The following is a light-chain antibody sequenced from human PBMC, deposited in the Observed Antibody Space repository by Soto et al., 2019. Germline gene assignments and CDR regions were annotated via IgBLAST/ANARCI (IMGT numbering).Light chain of an antibody. Sequence: QSVLTQPASVSGSPGQSITISCTGSTSDIGGYNYVSWYQQHPGKAPKLLIYDVSYRPSGISDRFSGSKSGNTASLTISGLQPEDEADYSCSSYGASSTLFGGGTKVTVL. V-gene: IGLV2-14*03. J-gene: IGLJ2*01. CDR1: TSDIGGYNY. CDR2: DVS. CDR3: SSYGASSTL.